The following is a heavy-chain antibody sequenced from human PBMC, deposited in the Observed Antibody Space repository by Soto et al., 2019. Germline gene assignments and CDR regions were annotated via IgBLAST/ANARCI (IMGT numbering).Heavy chain of an antibody. D-gene: IGHD6-13*01. Sequence: SETLSLTCAVYGGSFSGYYWSWIRQPPGKGLEWIGEINHSGSTNYNPSLKSRVTISVDTSKNQFPLKLSSVTAADTAVYYCARASSSWYALDYWGQGTLVTVSS. CDR1: GGSFSGYY. CDR3: ARASSSWYALDY. V-gene: IGHV4-34*01. J-gene: IGHJ4*02. CDR2: INHSGST.